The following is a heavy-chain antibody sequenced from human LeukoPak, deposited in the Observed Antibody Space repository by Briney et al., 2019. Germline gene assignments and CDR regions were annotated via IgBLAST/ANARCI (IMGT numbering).Heavy chain of an antibody. D-gene: IGHD1-7*01. CDR2: IYYSGST. CDR3: ARVQRDWNYGKHYYYYYGMDV. J-gene: IGHJ6*02. Sequence: TPSETLSLTCTVSGDSISSYYWSWIRQPPGKGLEWIGYIYYSGSTNYNPSLKSRVTISVDTSKNQFSLKLSSVTAADTAVYYCARVQRDWNYGKHYYYYYGMDVWGQGTTVTVSS. V-gene: IGHV4-59*01. CDR1: GDSISSYY.